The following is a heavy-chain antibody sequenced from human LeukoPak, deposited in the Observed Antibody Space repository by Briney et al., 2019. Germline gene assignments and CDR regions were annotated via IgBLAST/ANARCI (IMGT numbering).Heavy chain of an antibody. CDR3: ARQLNY. J-gene: IGHJ4*02. CDR1: GGSFSGYY. D-gene: IGHD1-1*01. CDR2: INHSGSS. V-gene: IGHV4-34*01. Sequence: SETLSLTCAVYGGSFSGYYWSWIRQPPGKGLEWIGEINHSGSSNYNPSLKSRVTISVDTSKNQFSLKLSSVTVADTAVYYCARQLNYWGQGTLVTVSS.